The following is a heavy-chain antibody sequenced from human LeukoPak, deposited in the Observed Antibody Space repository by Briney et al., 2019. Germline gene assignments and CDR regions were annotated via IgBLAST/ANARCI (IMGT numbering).Heavy chain of an antibody. V-gene: IGHV3-48*04. J-gene: IGHJ5*02. Sequence: PGGSLRLSCAASGFTLSTYAMHWVRQAPGKGLEWVSYISSSSSTIYYADSVKGRFTISRDNAKNSLYLQMNSLRAEDTAVYYCARDRGSPWGQGTLVTVSS. CDR2: ISSSSSTI. CDR3: ARDRGSP. CDR1: GFTLSTYA. D-gene: IGHD1-26*01.